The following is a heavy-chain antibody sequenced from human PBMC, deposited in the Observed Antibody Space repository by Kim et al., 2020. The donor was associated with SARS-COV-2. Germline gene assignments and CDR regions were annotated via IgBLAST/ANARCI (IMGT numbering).Heavy chain of an antibody. V-gene: IGHV3-33*06. J-gene: IGHJ4*02. Sequence: DSVKGRFTISRDNSKSTPYLQANSLRAEDTAVYYCAKDFGRWGLRRLFDCRGQGTLVTVSS. D-gene: IGHD1-26*01. CDR3: AKDFGRWGLRRLFDC.